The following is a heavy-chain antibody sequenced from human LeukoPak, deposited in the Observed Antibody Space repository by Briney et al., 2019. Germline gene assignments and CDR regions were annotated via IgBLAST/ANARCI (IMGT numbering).Heavy chain of an antibody. CDR1: GYTFTSYA. D-gene: IGHD2-15*01. CDR2: INAGNGNT. Sequence: EASVKVSCKASGYTFTSYAMHWVRQAPGQRLEWMGWINAGNGNTKYSQKFQGRVTITRDTSASTAYMELSSLRSEDTAVYYCARDKWGYCSGGSCGNWFDPWSQGTLVTVSS. J-gene: IGHJ5*02. CDR3: ARDKWGYCSGGSCGNWFDP. V-gene: IGHV1-3*01.